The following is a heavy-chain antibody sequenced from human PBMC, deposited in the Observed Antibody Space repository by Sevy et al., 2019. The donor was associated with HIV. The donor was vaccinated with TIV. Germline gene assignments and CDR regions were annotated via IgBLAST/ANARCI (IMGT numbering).Heavy chain of an antibody. CDR1: GFTFSNYG. V-gene: IGHV3-30*18. CDR3: AKGAVDCSDGTCYSAYYYSVMDV. D-gene: IGHD2-15*01. CDR2: ISYDGSNQ. Sequence: GESLKISCAASGFTFSNYGMHWVRQAPGKGLEWVAVISYDGSNQHYADSVQGRFTISRDNSKNTLYLQMNSLRTEDTAVYYCAKGAVDCSDGTCYSAYYYSVMDVWSQGTTVTVSS. J-gene: IGHJ6*02.